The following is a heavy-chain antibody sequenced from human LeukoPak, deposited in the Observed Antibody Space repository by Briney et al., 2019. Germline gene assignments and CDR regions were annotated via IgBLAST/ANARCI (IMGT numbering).Heavy chain of an antibody. CDR1: GFSVSNNY. D-gene: IGHD3-9*01. CDR2: IYIAGTT. Sequence: GGSLRLSCAVSGFSVSNNYVSWVRQAPGKGLEWVSIIYIAGTTYHADSVRGRLIISRDNSKNTVYLQMNSLRAEDTAVYYCARDRSGGYFDWLLEDDGMDVWGQGTTVTVSS. CDR3: ARDRSGGYFDWLLEDDGMDV. J-gene: IGHJ6*02. V-gene: IGHV3-66*01.